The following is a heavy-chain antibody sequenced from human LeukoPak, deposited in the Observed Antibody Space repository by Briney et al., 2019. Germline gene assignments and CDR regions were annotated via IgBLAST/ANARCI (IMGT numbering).Heavy chain of an antibody. V-gene: IGHV3-74*01. J-gene: IGHJ4*02. CDR1: GFTFSSYG. D-gene: IGHD1-26*01. Sequence: GGSLRLSCAASGFTFSSYGMHWVRRAPGKGLVWVSRINTDGSFTTYADSVQGRFTISRDTAKNTLFLQMNSLRAEDTAVYYCAREARVGGALQYWGQGTLVTVSS. CDR3: AREARVGGALQY. CDR2: INTDGSFT.